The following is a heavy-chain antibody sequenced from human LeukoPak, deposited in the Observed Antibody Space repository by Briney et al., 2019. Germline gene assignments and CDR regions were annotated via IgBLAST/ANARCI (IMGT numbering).Heavy chain of an antibody. V-gene: IGHV4-59*01. CDR3: ARGAYGDPTSFDY. CDR1: GGSISSYY. Sequence: PSETLSLTYTVSGGSISSYYWSWIRQPPGKGLEWIGYIYYSGSTNYNPSLKSRVTISVDTSKNQFSLKLSSVTAADTAVYYCARGAYGDPTSFDYWGQGTLVTVSS. J-gene: IGHJ4*02. CDR2: IYYSGST. D-gene: IGHD4-17*01.